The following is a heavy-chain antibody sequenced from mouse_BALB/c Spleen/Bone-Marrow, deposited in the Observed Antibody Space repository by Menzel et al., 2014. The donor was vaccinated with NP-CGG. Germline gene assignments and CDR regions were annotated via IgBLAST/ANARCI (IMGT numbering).Heavy chain of an antibody. CDR1: GLTFSDYY. J-gene: IGHJ4*01. CDR2: INVGGSYT. V-gene: IGHV5-4*02. CDR3: ARDVYLAMSF. D-gene: IGHD2-3*01. Sequence: EGELVESRGASVKPGGSRMLSCAGSGLTFSDYYMYCVRTNPEKRLEWVATINVGGSYTCYPDIVKGLFTISRDNGQKNLYLQMSSLKSEHTSMYYCARDVYLAMSFWGHGPPGAISS.